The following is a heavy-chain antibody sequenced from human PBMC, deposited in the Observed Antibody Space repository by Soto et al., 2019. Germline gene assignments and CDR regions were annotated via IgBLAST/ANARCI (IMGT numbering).Heavy chain of an antibody. Sequence: QVQLVQSGAEVKKPGSSVNVSCKASGGTFSSYAISWVRQAPGQGLEWMGGIIPIFGTANYAQKFQGRVTIPADECTSTAFMELSSLRSEGTAVYYCARDDVDTAMPYGVDVWGQGTTVTVSS. CDR2: IIPIFGTA. J-gene: IGHJ6*02. D-gene: IGHD5-18*01. V-gene: IGHV1-69*12. CDR1: GGTFSSYA. CDR3: ARDDVDTAMPYGVDV.